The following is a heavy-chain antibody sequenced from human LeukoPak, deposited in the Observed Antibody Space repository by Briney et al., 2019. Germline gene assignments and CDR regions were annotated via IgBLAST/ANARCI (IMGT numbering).Heavy chain of an antibody. CDR1: GFPFSSYG. J-gene: IGHJ4*02. D-gene: IGHD2-2*03. V-gene: IGHV3-33*06. CDR2: IWYDGSNK. CDR3: AKEVDIVVVPSAQGYYFDY. Sequence: GESLKISCATSGFPFSSYGMQWVRPAPGKGLEWVAVIWYDGSNKYYAESVKGRFNISRNNYKNKLYLQKNSLIAEDTAVYYCAKEVDIVVVPSAQGYYFDYWGQGTLVTVSS.